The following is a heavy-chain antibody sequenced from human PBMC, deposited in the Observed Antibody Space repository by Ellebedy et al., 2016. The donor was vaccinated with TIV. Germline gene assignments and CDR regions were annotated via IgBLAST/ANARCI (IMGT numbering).Heavy chain of an antibody. V-gene: IGHV3-74*01. J-gene: IGHJ4*02. CDR2: INSDESST. Sequence: GESLKISCAASGFPFSSYWMHWVRQAPGKGLVWVSRINSDESSTSYADSVKGRFTISRDNAKNTVYLQMNSLRAEDTAVYYCARNPLSGYSSSWTQDYWGQGTLVTVSS. CDR1: GFPFSSYW. CDR3: ARNPLSGYSSSWTQDY. D-gene: IGHD6-13*01.